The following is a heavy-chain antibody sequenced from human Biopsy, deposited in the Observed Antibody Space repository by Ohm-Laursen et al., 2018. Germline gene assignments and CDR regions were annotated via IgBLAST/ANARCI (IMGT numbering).Heavy chain of an antibody. J-gene: IGHJ4*02. D-gene: IGHD3-22*01. V-gene: IGHV1-69*06. Sequence: SVKVSCKTSGGTFSDYAISWLRQAPGQGLEWMGGIIPLFGTTNYAQKFQGRVTITADKSTGTAYMDLSSLRSEYTAVYYCARDTKWLASGPIDYWGQGALVIVSS. CDR3: ARDTKWLASGPIDY. CDR2: IIPLFGTT. CDR1: GGTFSDYA.